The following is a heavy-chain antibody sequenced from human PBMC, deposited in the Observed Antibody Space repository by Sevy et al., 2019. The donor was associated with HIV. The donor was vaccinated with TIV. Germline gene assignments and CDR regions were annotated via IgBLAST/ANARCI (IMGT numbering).Heavy chain of an antibody. V-gene: IGHV3-21*01. J-gene: IGHJ1*01. CDR1: GFTFSSYS. Sequence: GGSLRLSCAASGFTFSSYSMNWVRQAPGQGLEWVSSISSSSSYIYYADSVKGRFTISRDNAKNSLYLQMNSLRAEDTAVYYCARAVYSSGWYGELDAEYFQHWGQGTLVTVSS. D-gene: IGHD6-19*01. CDR2: ISSSSSYI. CDR3: ARAVYSSGWYGELDAEYFQH.